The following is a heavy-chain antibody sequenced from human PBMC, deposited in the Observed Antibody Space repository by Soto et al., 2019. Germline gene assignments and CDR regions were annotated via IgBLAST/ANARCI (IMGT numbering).Heavy chain of an antibody. CDR3: AKLSSPINDLAEPGPDY. CDR1: EFIFSSFA. J-gene: IGHJ4*02. Sequence: LRLSCVVSEFIFSSFALSWVRLAPGKGLEWVAAVSRRGVNTYYADSVKGRFTISRENAKNTLYLQMNSLRAEDTAVYYCAKLSSPINDLAEPGPDYWGQGTLVTVSS. D-gene: IGHD6-13*01. CDR2: VSRRGVNT. V-gene: IGHV3-23*01.